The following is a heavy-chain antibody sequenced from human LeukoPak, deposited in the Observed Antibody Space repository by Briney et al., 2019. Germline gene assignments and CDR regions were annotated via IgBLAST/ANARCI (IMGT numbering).Heavy chain of an antibody. CDR2: INHSGST. J-gene: IGHJ3*02. Sequence: SETLSLTCAVYGGSFSGYYWSWIRQPPGRGLEWIGEINHSGSTNYNPSLKSRVTISVDTSKNQFSLKLSSVTAADTAVYYCAREHLPLRAFDIWGQGTMVTVSS. V-gene: IGHV4-34*01. CDR1: GGSFSGYY. CDR3: AREHLPLRAFDI.